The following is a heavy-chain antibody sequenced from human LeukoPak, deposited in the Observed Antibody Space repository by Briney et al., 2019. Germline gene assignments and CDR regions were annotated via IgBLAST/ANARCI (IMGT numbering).Heavy chain of an antibody. CDR1: GGTFISYA. CDR3: ARDYVVTHCYYYGMDV. Sequence: GASVKVSCKASGGTFISYAISWVRQAPGQGLEWMGGIIPIFGTANYAQKFQGRVTITADESTSTAYMELSSLRSEDTAVYYCARDYVVTHCYYYGMDVWGQGTTVTVPS. D-gene: IGHD2-15*01. J-gene: IGHJ6*02. V-gene: IGHV1-69*13. CDR2: IIPIFGTA.